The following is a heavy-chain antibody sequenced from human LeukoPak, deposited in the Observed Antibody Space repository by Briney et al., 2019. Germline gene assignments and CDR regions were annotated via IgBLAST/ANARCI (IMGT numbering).Heavy chain of an antibody. CDR2: IYYSGST. CDR1: GGSISSSSYY. Sequence: SETLSLTCTVSGGSISSSSYYWGWIRQPPGKGLEWIGSIYYSGSTYYNPSLKSRVTISVDTSKNQFSLKLSSVTAADTAAYYCARRRSGAPHDSWGQGTLVTVSS. D-gene: IGHD1-26*01. J-gene: IGHJ5*01. CDR3: ARRRSGAPHDS. V-gene: IGHV4-39*07.